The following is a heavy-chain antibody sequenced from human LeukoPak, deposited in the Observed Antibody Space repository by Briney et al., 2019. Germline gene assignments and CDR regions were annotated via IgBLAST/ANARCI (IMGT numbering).Heavy chain of an antibody. V-gene: IGHV3-21*01. J-gene: IGHJ3*02. CDR3: ARDDGSGWNAFDI. CDR2: ISGSSSFI. CDR1: GFTFSSYS. D-gene: IGHD6-19*01. Sequence: PGGSLRLSCAVSGFTFSSYSMNWVRQAPGKGLEWVSSISGSSSFIYFADSVKGRFTISRDNAKNSLYLQMNSLRAEDTAVYYCARDDGSGWNAFDIWGQGTVVTVSS.